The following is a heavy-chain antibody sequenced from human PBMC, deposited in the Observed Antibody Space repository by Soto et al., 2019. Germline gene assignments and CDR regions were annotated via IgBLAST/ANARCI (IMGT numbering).Heavy chain of an antibody. D-gene: IGHD6-13*01. V-gene: IGHV4-39*01. CDR1: GDSISGSPYF. CDR3: ARLQAAVPHY. J-gene: IGHJ4*02. Sequence: QVQLQASGPGLVMPSETLSLTCTVSGDSISGSPYFWGWIRQPPGKRLQLIGSIFYDGYTLYTPSLKSRVSLPVDTSKNRCSLKLTSVAAADTAIYFCARLQAAVPHYWGQGILVTVSS. CDR2: IFYDGYT.